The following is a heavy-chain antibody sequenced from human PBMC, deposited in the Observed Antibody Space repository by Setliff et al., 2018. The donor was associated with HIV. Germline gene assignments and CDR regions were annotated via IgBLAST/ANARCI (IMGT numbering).Heavy chain of an antibody. CDR1: GGSVSGHY. CDR2: IYARGST. D-gene: IGHD6-13*01. CDR3: ARGLTAPAAAGS. Sequence: PSETLSLTCAVYGGSVSGHYWGWFRQPPGKGLEWIGSIYARGSTYYNPSLKSRVTISIDMSKNHFSLNLKSVTAADTAIYYCARGLTAPAAAGSWGQGMLVTVSS. V-gene: IGHV4-34*01. J-gene: IGHJ5*02.